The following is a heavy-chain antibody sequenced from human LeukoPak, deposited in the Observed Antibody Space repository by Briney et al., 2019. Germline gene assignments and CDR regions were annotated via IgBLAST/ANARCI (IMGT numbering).Heavy chain of an antibody. J-gene: IGHJ3*02. V-gene: IGHV1-18*01. CDR3: ARNDGTYGLPFEI. D-gene: IGHD1-26*01. CDR1: GYTLSRYH. CDR2: INGYKGNT. Sequence: ASVKVSRKASGYTLSRYHMSSVRQAPGQGLEWMGWINGYKGNTKYAQKIQGRVTMTTDSSTNTAYMDLRRLRSDDTAVYYCARNDGTYGLPFEIWGQGTMVTVSS.